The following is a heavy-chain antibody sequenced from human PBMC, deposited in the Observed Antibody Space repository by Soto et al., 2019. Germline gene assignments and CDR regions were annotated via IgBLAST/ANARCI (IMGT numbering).Heavy chain of an antibody. CDR1: GFTFSSYG. Sequence: PGGSLRLSCAASGFTFSSYGMHWVRQAPGKGLEWVAVISYDGSNKYYADSVKGRFTISRDNSKNTLYLQMNSLRAEDTAVYYCAKGERLDSSSCYGHNAFDIRGQGTMVTVPS. CDR2: ISYDGSNK. CDR3: AKGERLDSSSCYGHNAFDI. J-gene: IGHJ3*02. V-gene: IGHV3-30*18. D-gene: IGHD6-13*01.